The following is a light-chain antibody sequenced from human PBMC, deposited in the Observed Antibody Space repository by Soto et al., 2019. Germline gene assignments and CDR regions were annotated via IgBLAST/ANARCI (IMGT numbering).Light chain of an antibody. CDR1: QSVSSN. CDR2: GAS. CDR3: QQYNNWPQT. V-gene: IGKV3-15*01. J-gene: IGKJ1*01. Sequence: EIVMTQSPDTLSVSPGERATLSCRASQSVSSNLAWYQQKPGQAPRLLISGASTRATGIPARFSGSGSGTEFTLTISSLQSEDFAVYYCQQYNNWPQTFGQGTKVDIK.